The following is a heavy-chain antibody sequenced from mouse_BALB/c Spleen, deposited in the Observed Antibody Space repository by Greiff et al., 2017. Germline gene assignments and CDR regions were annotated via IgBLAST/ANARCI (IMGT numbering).Heavy chain of an antibody. J-gene: IGHJ4*01. CDR2: IYPGNVNT. CDR3: AREAMDY. V-gene: IGHV1S56*01. CDR1: GYTFTSYY. Sequence: VHLVESGPELVKPGASVRISCKASGYTFTSYYIHWVQQRPGQGLEWIGWIYPGNVNTKYNEKFKGKATLTADKSSSTAYMQLSSLTSEDSAVYFCAREAMDYWGQGTSVTVSS.